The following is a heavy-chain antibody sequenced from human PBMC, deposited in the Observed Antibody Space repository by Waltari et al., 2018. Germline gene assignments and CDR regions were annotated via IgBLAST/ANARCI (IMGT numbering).Heavy chain of an antibody. CDR2: ISYDGSNK. V-gene: IGHV3-30-3*01. D-gene: IGHD6-6*01. Sequence: QVQLVESGGGVVQPGRSLRLSCAASGFTFSSYAMHWVRQAPGKGLEWVAFISYDGSNKYYADSVKGRFTISRDNSKNTLYLQMNSLRAEDTAVYYCARSSSSTAYYYYGMDVWGQGTTVTVSS. CDR1: GFTFSSYA. CDR3: ARSSSSTAYYYYGMDV. J-gene: IGHJ6*02.